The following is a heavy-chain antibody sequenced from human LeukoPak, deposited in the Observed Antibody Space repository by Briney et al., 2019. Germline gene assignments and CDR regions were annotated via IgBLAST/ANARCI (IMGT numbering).Heavy chain of an antibody. CDR1: GYTFTSYY. D-gene: IGHD2-2*01. CDR2: ISAYNGNT. V-gene: IGHV1-18*04. J-gene: IGHJ6*04. CDR3: ARHIVVVPAAAGAGMDV. Sequence: ASVKVSCKASGYTFTSYYMHWVRQAPGQGLEWMGWISAYNGNTNYAQKLQGRVTMTTDTSTSTAYMELRSLRSDDTAVYYCARHIVVVPAAAGAGMDVWGKGTTVTVSS.